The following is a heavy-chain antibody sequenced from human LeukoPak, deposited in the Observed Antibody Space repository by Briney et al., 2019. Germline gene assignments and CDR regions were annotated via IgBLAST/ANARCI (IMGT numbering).Heavy chain of an antibody. J-gene: IGHJ6*04. Sequence: PSETQSLTCTVSGGSISSYYWTWIRQAPGKGLEWIGYIYYSGSTNYNPSLKSRVTISVDTSKNQFSLKLSSVTAADTAVYYCARRIDFYYGMDVWGKGTTVIVSS. V-gene: IGHV4-59*01. CDR3: ARRIDFYYGMDV. D-gene: IGHD1-26*01. CDR1: GGSISSYY. CDR2: IYYSGST.